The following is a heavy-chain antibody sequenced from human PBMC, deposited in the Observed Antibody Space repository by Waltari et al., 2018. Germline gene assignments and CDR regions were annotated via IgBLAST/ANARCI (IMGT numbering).Heavy chain of an antibody. CDR1: GGSISSGESH. J-gene: IGHJ4*01. Sequence: QVQLQESGPGLVKPSQTLSLTCSVSGGSISSGESHLNWIRQPPGKGREWIGHTYYSGSSYYNPALNSRVSILVDTSRNQFSLRLASVTAADTAVYFCARGLHYSESSGYQPLRYWGQGILVTVSS. CDR3: ARGLHYSESSGYQPLRY. V-gene: IGHV4-30-4*08. D-gene: IGHD3-22*01. CDR2: TYYSGSS.